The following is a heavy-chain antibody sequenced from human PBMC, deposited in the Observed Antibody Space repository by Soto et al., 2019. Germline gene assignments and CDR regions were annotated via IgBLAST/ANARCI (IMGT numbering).Heavy chain of an antibody. J-gene: IGHJ4*02. Sequence: SESLPLTGTVSRTSDSSPYRSWIRRPPGKGLQWIGYVSGIGTGSYNPSLKSRVTISADASKNQVSLRLTSVTAADTAVYYCARDQVGFDYWGPGIMVTSPQ. V-gene: IGHV4-59*02. CDR2: VSGIGTG. CDR1: RTSDSSPY. CDR3: ARDQVGFDY.